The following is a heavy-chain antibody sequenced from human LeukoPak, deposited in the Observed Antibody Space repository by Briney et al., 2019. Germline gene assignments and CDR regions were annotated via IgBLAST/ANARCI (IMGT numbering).Heavy chain of an antibody. V-gene: IGHV3-7*01. Sequence: GGSLRLSCAASGFGFSGYWMNWVRQAPGKGLEWVANIKQDGSEKYYVDSVKGRFTISRDNARSSLYLQMNSLRVEDTAIYYCARVRGSYCPDYWGQGTLVTVSS. CDR1: GFGFSGYW. D-gene: IGHD1-26*01. J-gene: IGHJ4*02. CDR3: ARVRGSYCPDY. CDR2: IKQDGSEK.